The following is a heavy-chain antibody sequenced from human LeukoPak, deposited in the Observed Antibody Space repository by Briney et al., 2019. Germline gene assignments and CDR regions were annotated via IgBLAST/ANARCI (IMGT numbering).Heavy chain of an antibody. D-gene: IGHD4-17*01. CDR1: GGSFSGYY. V-gene: IGHV4-34*01. J-gene: IGHJ6*02. CDR2: INHSGST. CDR3: ARGATVTTDILYYYYGMDV. Sequence: PSETLSLTCAVYGGSFSGYYWSWIRQPPGKGLEWIGEINHSGSTNYNPSLKSRVTISVDTSKNQFSLRLSSVTAADTAVYYCARGATVTTDILYYYYGMDVWGQGTTVTVSS.